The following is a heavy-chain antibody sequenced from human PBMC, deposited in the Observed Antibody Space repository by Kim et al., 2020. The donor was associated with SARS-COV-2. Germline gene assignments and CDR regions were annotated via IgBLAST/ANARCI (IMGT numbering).Heavy chain of an antibody. D-gene: IGHD3-22*01. CDR3: ATPRDYYDSSGLDY. J-gene: IGHJ4*02. CDR1: GFTFNSYS. Sequence: GGSLRLSCAASGFTFNSYSMNWVRQAPGKGLEWVSYISSSSSTIYYADSVKGRFTISRDNAKNSLYLQMNSLRAEDTAVYYCATPRDYYDSSGLDYWGQVTLVTVSS. CDR2: ISSSSSTI. V-gene: IGHV3-48*04.